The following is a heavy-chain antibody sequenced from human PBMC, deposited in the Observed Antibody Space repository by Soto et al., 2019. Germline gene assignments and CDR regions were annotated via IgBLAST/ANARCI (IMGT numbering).Heavy chain of an antibody. CDR1: GYSFTSYG. J-gene: IGHJ5*02. V-gene: IGHV1-18*01. CDR2: ISAYNGNT. Sequence: ASVKVSCAASGYSFTSYGISWVRQAPGQGLEWMGWISAYNGNTNYAQKLQGRVTMTTDTSTSTAYMELRSLRSDDTAVYYCATSSTGYSSSWSADNWFDPWGQGTLVTVSS. CDR3: ATSSTGYSSSWSADNWFDP. D-gene: IGHD6-13*01.